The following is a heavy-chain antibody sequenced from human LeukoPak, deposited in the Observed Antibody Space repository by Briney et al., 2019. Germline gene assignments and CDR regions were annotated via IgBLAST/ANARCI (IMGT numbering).Heavy chain of an antibody. V-gene: IGHV5-51*01. CDR2: IDPGDSDT. Sequence: TPGESLKISCKGSGYRFTSYWIGWVRQMPGKGLEWMGIIDPGDSDTRYSPSFQGQVTISADKSISTAYLQWSSLKASDTAMYYCARPTTVVAFDAFDIWGQGTMVTVSS. J-gene: IGHJ3*02. CDR1: GYRFTSYW. D-gene: IGHD4-23*01. CDR3: ARPTTVVAFDAFDI.